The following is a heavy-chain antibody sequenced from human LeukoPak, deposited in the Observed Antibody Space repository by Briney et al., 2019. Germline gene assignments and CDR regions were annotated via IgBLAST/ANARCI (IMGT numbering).Heavy chain of an antibody. V-gene: IGHV1-46*01. Sequence: ASVKVSCKASGYTFTSNYIHWVRQAPGQGLEWMGMIYPRDGSTSYAQKFQGRVTVTRDTSTSTVHMELSGLRSEDTAVCYCARDQEGFDYWGQGTLVTISS. CDR2: IYPRDGST. J-gene: IGHJ4*02. CDR3: ARDQEGFDY. CDR1: GYTFTSNY.